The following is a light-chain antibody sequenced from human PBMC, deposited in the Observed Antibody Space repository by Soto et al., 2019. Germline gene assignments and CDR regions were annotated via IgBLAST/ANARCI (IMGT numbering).Light chain of an antibody. CDR2: EAY. CDR1: QGIFRR. CDR3: QQYNTYST. Sequence: DIQMSQSPSTLSAFVGDRVTITCRASQGIFRRLAWYQQKPGKAPKLLIYEAYNLENGVPSRFSGSVSGTEFTLTIDSLQPDDFATYYCQQYNTYSTFGQGTKV. V-gene: IGKV1-5*03. J-gene: IGKJ1*01.